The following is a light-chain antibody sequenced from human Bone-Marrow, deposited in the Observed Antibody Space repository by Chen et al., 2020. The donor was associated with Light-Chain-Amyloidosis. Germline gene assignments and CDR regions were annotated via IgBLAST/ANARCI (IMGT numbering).Light chain of an antibody. CDR3: QVWDRSSDRPV. Sequence: SSVLPQPSSVSVDPGQTAQIACGGNNIGSTSVHWYQQTPGHAPLLVVYDDSDRPSGIPERLSGSNSGNTATLTISRVEAGDEADYYCQVWDRSSDRPVFGGGTKLTVL. CDR2: DDS. V-gene: IGLV3-21*02. CDR1: NIGSTS. J-gene: IGLJ3*02.